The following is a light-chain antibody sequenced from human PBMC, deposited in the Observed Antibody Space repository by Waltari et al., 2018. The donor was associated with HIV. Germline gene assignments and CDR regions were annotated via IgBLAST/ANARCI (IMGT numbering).Light chain of an antibody. CDR2: GVS. CDR1: SSDIGGYAY. V-gene: IGLV2-14*01. CDR3: SAYTTYSPLAV. J-gene: IGLJ2*01. Sequence: QSALTQPASVSGSPGQSITISCTGTSSDIGGYAYVSWYQQHPGKAPNLLIYGVSSRPSGVSNRFSGSRSGNTASLTISGLQADDEAHYYCSAYTTYSPLAVFGGGTKLTVL.